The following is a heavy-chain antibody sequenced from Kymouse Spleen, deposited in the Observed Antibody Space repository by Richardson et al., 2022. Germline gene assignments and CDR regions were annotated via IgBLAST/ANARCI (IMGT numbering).Heavy chain of an antibody. J-gene: IGHJ4*02. CDR2: ISYDGSNK. CDR3: AKPRYCSSTSCYGDFDY. D-gene: IGHD2-2*02. V-gene: IGHV3-30*18. CDR1: GFTFSSYG. Sequence: QVQLVESGGGVVQPGRSLRLSCAASGFTFSSYGMHWVRQAPGKGLEWVAVISYDGSNKYYADSVKGRFTISRDNSKNTLYLQMNSLRAEDTAVYYCAKPRYCSSTSCYGDFDYWGQGTLVTVSS.